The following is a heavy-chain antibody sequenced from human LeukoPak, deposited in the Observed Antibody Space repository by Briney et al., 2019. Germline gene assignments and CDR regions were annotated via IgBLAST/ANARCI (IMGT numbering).Heavy chain of an antibody. V-gene: IGHV3-48*03. CDR1: ALSFSSDE. Sequence: GGSLRLSCAASALSFSSDEMNWVRQAPGKGLEWVSYISSSGSIIYYADSAKGRFTISRDNSKNTLYLQMNSLRAEDTAVYYCAKDPEQQLRTYFDYWGQGTLVTVSS. CDR3: AKDPEQQLRTYFDY. D-gene: IGHD6-13*01. J-gene: IGHJ4*02. CDR2: ISSSGSII.